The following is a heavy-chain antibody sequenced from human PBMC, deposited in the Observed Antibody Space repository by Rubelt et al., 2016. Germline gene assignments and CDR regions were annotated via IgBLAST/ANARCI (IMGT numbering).Heavy chain of an antibody. CDR1: GYTFTSYG. V-gene: IGHV1-18*01. CDR2: ISAYNGNT. D-gene: IGHD6-6*01. Sequence: QVQLVQSGAEVKKPGASVKVSCKASGYTFTSYGISWVRQAPGQGLEWMGWISAYNGNTNYAQKLLGRVTMTTDTSTSTAYMELRGRRADDTAGYYCARVGALAARKIYYFDYWGQGTLVTVSS. J-gene: IGHJ4*02. CDR3: ARVGALAARKIYYFDY.